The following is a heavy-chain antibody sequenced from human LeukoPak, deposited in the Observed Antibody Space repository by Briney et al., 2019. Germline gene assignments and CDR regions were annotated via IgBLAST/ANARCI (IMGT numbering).Heavy chain of an antibody. J-gene: IGHJ3*02. CDR3: ARVSHKTYDFWSGYYPGDAFDI. CDR1: GFTFSSYW. D-gene: IGHD3-3*01. V-gene: IGHV3-74*01. Sequence: GGSLRLSCAASGFTFSSYWMHWVRHAPGKGLVWVSRINTDGSSTSYAGSVKGRFTISRDNAKNTLYLQMNSLTAEDTAVYYCARVSHKTYDFWSGYYPGDAFDIWGQGTMVTVSS. CDR2: INTDGSST.